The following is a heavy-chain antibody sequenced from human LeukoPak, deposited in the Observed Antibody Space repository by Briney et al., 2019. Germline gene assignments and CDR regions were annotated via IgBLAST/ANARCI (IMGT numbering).Heavy chain of an antibody. Sequence: PGGSLRLSCAASGFTFSSFSMNWVRQAPGKGLEWVSYIRTSGTNTDYTGSVKGRFTISRDNAKNSLYLQMNSLRAEDTAVYYCVPLNWNPPGDFDRWGQGTLVTVSS. J-gene: IGHJ4*02. V-gene: IGHV3-48*04. CDR1: GFTFSSFS. CDR3: VPLNWNPPGDFDR. CDR2: IRTSGTNT. D-gene: IGHD1-20*01.